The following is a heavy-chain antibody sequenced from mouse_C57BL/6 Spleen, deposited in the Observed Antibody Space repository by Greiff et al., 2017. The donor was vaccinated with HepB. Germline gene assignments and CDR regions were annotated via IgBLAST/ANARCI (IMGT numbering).Heavy chain of an antibody. CDR3: ARCSSYYFDY. J-gene: IGHJ2*01. CDR1: GFTFSDYG. CDR2: ISSGSSII. V-gene: IGHV5-17*01. D-gene: IGHD1-1*01. Sequence: DVKLVESGGGLVKPGGSLKLSCAASGFTFSDYGMHWVRQAPEKGLEWVAYISSGSSIIYYADTVKGRFTISRDNAKNTLFLQMTGLRSEDTAMYYCARCSSYYFDYWGQGTTLTVSS.